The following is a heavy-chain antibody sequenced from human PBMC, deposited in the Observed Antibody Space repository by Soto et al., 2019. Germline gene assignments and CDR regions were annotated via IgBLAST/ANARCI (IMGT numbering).Heavy chain of an antibody. V-gene: IGHV3-48*01. J-gene: IGHJ4*02. D-gene: IGHD2-15*01. CDR2: ISRSSKTM. CDR3: ARDREYCSGDNCYETGSAY. Sequence: PSETLSLTCAVYGGSFSGYYWSWVRQAPGKGLEWVSYISRSSKTMNYADSVKGRFTISRDNAKNSLYLQMNSLRAEDTAVYYCARDREYCSGDNCYETGSAYWGRGTLVTVSS. CDR1: GGSFSGYY.